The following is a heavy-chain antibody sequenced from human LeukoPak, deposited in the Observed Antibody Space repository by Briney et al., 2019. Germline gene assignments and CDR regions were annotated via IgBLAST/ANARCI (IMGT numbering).Heavy chain of an antibody. CDR1: GFTFSTYW. V-gene: IGHV3-7*01. CDR3: ARLKDDVTKLDY. J-gene: IGHJ4*02. CDR2: INQDGSQN. D-gene: IGHD2-8*01. Sequence: GGSLRLSCAASGFTFSTYWMSWVRQAPGKGLEWVANINQDGSQNHYVDSVQGRFTISRDNTKNSLFLQMNSLRAEDTAVYYCARLKDDVTKLDYWGQGTLVTVSS.